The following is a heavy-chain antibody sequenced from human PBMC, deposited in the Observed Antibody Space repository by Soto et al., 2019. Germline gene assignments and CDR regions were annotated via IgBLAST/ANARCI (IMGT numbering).Heavy chain of an antibody. J-gene: IGHJ5*01. CDR2: IYFSGGT. D-gene: IGHD3-16*01. Sequence: QVQLQESGPGLVKPSQTLSLTCTVSGGSVNSGGYYWSWVRQHPGKGLECIGHIYFSGGTSYTPSLQSRISISLDTSKNQFSLKVISVTAADTAVYYCARYVAWGKFDSWGQGTLVAVTS. CDR3: ARYVAWGKFDS. V-gene: IGHV4-31*03. CDR1: GGSVNSGGYY.